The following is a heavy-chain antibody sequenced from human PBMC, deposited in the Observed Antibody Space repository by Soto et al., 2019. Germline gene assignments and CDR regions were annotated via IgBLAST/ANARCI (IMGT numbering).Heavy chain of an antibody. CDR3: TTPSRLSSCCDFDS. J-gene: IGHJ4*02. CDR1: GFTFSNAW. V-gene: IGHV3-15*01. CDR2: IKSEAAGWTT. D-gene: IGHD2-2*01. Sequence: EVQLVESGGGLVKPGGSLRLSCAASGFTFSNAWMSWVRQAPGRGLAWVGCIKSEAAGWTTDYVAPVEGRCYVSRDDSKNTVYLKMISLKTEDTAVYYCTTPSRLSSCCDFDSWGQGALVMVSS.